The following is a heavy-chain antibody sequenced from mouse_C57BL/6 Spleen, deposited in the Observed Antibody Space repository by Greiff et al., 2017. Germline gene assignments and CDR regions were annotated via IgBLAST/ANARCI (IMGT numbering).Heavy chain of an antibody. Sequence: VKLMESGPELVKPGASVKISCKASGYAFSSSWMNWVKQRPGKGLEWIGRIYPGDGDTNYNGKFKGKATLTADKSSSTAYMQLSSLTSEDSAVYFCAREGTFAWFAYWGQGTLVTVSA. CDR1: GYAFSSSW. CDR3: AREGTFAWFAY. V-gene: IGHV1-82*01. J-gene: IGHJ3*01. CDR2: IYPGDGDT.